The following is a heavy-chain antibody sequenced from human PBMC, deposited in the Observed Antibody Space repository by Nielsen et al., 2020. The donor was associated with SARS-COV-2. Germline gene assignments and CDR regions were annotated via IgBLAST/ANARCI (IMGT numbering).Heavy chain of an antibody. Sequence: SLKISCAASGFTFDDYAMHWVRQAPGKGLEWVSGISWNSGSIGYADSVKGRFTISRDNAKNSLYLQMNSLRAEDTALYYCAKDISWGYHDSTTGGPYFDYWGQGTLVTVSS. CDR3: AKDISWGYHDSTTGGPYFDY. V-gene: IGHV3-9*01. CDR2: ISWNSGSI. J-gene: IGHJ4*02. D-gene: IGHD3-22*01. CDR1: GFTFDDYA.